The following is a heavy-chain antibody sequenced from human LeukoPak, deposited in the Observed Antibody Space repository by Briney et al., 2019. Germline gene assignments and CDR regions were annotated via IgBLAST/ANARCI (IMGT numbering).Heavy chain of an antibody. Sequence: SETLSLTCTVSGGSISSSSYYWGWIRQPPGKGLEWIGSIYYSGSTYYNPSLKSRVTISVDTSKNQFSLKLSSVTAADTAVYYCASHRLVVPPNNWFDPWGQGTLVTVSS. J-gene: IGHJ5*02. CDR2: IYYSGST. V-gene: IGHV4-39*01. CDR3: ASHRLVVPPNNWFDP. D-gene: IGHD2-2*01. CDR1: GGSISSSSYY.